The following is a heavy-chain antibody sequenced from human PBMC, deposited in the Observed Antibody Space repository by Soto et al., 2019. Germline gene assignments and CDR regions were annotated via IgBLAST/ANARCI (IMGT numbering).Heavy chain of an antibody. CDR1: GFTFDDYS. D-gene: IGHD2-21*01. Sequence: EVRLVESGGVVIEPGGSLTLSCAASGFTFDDYSMHWVRQVPGKALEWVAFINWDGSFTFYADSVKGRFTISRDNNKNSLFLQMHSLGVEDTAVYFCAKDTVAIRSFYFDSWAQGTLVTVSS. CDR2: INWDGSFT. CDR3: AKDTVAIRSFYFDS. V-gene: IGHV3-43D*03. J-gene: IGHJ4*02.